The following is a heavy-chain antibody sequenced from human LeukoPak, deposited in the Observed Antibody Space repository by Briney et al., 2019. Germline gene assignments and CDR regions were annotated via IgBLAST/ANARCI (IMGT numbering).Heavy chain of an antibody. CDR1: GGSISSGSYY. V-gene: IGHV4-61*02. CDR2: IYTSGST. CDR3: AAYKLEEYYYDSSGYYY. Sequence: SGTLSLTCTVSGGSISSGSYYWSWIRQPAGKGLEWIGRIYTSGSTNYNPSLKSRVTISVDTSKNQFSLKLSSVTAADTAVYYCAAYKLEEYYYDSSGYYYWGQGTLVTVSS. D-gene: IGHD3-22*01. J-gene: IGHJ4*02.